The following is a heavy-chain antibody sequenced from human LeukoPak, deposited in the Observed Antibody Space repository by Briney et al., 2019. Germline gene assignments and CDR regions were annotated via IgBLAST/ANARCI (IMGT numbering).Heavy chain of an antibody. D-gene: IGHD5-24*01. CDR1: GGTFSSYA. CDR3: ARDRVEMATIAFAFDI. Sequence: SVKVSCKASGGTFSSYAISWVRQAPGQGLEWMGGIIPIFGTANYAQKFQGRVTITTDESTSTAYTELSSLRSEDTAVYYCARDRVEMATIAFAFDIWGQGTMVTVSS. J-gene: IGHJ3*02. V-gene: IGHV1-69*05. CDR2: IIPIFGTA.